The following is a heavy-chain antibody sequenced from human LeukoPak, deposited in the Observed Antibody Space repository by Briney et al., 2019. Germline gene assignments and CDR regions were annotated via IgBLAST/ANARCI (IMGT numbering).Heavy chain of an antibody. J-gene: IGHJ4*02. CDR1: GFTFSSYN. Sequence: GGSLRLSCAASGFTFSSYNMNWVRQAPGKGLEWVSYISSSTSTIFYADSVKGRFTISRDNSKNTLYLQMNSLRAEDTAVYYCAPVGGVNAFDYWGQGTLVTVSS. D-gene: IGHD1-1*01. CDR3: APVGGVNAFDY. CDR2: ISSSTSTI. V-gene: IGHV3-48*01.